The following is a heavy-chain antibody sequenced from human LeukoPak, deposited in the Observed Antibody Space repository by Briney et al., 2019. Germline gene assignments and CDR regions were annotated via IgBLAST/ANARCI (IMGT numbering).Heavy chain of an antibody. J-gene: IGHJ4*02. CDR3: ARVLLDSYYFDY. CDR1: GGSISSGDYY. D-gene: IGHD3/OR15-3a*01. CDR2: IYYSGST. Sequence: SETLSLTCTVSGGSISSGDYYWSRIRQPPGKGLEWIGYIYYSGSTYYNPSLKSRVTISVDTSKNQFSLKLSSVTAADTAVYYCARVLLDSYYFDYWGQGTLVTVSS. V-gene: IGHV4-30-4*01.